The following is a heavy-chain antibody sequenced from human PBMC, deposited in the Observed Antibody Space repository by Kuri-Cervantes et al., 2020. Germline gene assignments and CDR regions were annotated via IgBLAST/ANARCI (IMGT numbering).Heavy chain of an antibody. CDR1: GFTFDDYG. J-gene: IGHJ4*02. CDR2: INWNGGST. V-gene: IGHV3-20*04. CDR3: AKSGSVVPAAPIDY. Sequence: LSLTCAASGFTFDDYGMSWVRQAPGKGLEWVSGINWNGGSTGYADSVKGRFTISRDNAKNSLYLQMNSLRAEDTALYYCAKSGSVVPAAPIDYWGQGTLVTVSS. D-gene: IGHD2-2*01.